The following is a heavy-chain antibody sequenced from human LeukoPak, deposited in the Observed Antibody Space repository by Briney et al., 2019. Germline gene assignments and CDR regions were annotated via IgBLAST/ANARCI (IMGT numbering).Heavy chain of an antibody. CDR3: ARDYSVGATIAGYFDY. J-gene: IGHJ4*02. V-gene: IGHV3-48*01. CDR2: ISSSSSTI. CDR1: GFTFSSYS. D-gene: IGHD1-26*01. Sequence: GGSLRLSRAASGFTFSSYSMNWVRQAPGKGLEWVSYISSSSSTIYYADSVKGRFTISRDNAKNSLYLQMNSLRAEDTAVYYCARDYSVGATIAGYFDYWGQGTLVTVSS.